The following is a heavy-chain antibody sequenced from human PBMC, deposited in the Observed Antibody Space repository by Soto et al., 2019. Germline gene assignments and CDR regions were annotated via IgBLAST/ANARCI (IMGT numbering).Heavy chain of an antibody. CDR2: TYYRSKWYN. CDR1: GDSVSSNSAA. Sequence: SQTLSLTCAISGDSVSSNSAAWNWIRQSPSRGLEWLGRTYYRSKWYNDYAVSVKSRITINPDTSKNQFSLQLNSVTPEDTAVYYCARAGGYCSGGSCYTLAFDIWGQGTMVTVSS. V-gene: IGHV6-1*01. D-gene: IGHD2-15*01. J-gene: IGHJ3*02. CDR3: ARAGGYCSGGSCYTLAFDI.